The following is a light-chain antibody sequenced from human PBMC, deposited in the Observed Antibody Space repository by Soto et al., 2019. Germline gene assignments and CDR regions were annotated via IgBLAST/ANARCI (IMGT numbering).Light chain of an antibody. J-gene: IGKJ1*01. CDR1: QNVRSW. CDR2: DAS. CDR3: QHYNSYSEA. V-gene: IGKV1-5*01. Sequence: DIQMTQSPFSLSASVGDRVTITCRASQNVRSWLAWYQQKPGKAPKFLIYDASSLESGVPSRFSGSGSGTEFTLTISSLQPDDFATYYCQHYNSYSEAFGQGTKVDIK.